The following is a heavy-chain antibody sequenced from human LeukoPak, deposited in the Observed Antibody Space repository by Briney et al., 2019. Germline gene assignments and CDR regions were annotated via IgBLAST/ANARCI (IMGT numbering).Heavy chain of an antibody. D-gene: IGHD2-21*02. CDR3: ARSRVTTIPNLDY. CDR1: GYTFTGYY. Sequence: ASVKVSCKASGYTFTGYYIHWVRQAPGQRLEWMGWINPNSGATNSAHQFQGRVTMTRDTSISTAYMELSRLTFDDTAVYFCARSRVTTIPNLDYWGQGILLTVSS. V-gene: IGHV1-2*02. J-gene: IGHJ4*02. CDR2: INPNSGAT.